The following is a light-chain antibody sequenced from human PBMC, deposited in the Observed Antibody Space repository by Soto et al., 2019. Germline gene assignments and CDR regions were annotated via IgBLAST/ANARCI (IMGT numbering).Light chain of an antibody. Sequence: EIVLTQSPDTLSLSPGEGATLSCRASQSVSRYLAWYQQKPGQAPRLLIYDASNRATGIPARFSGSGSGTDFTLTISSLEPEDFAVYYCHQRSNWPPTFGQGTRLEI. CDR1: QSVSRY. J-gene: IGKJ5*01. CDR3: HQRSNWPPT. CDR2: DAS. V-gene: IGKV3-11*01.